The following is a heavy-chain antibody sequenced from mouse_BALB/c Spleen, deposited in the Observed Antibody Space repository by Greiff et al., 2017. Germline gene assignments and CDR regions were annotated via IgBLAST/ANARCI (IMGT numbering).Heavy chain of an antibody. Sequence: EVQRVESGGGLVKPGGSLKLSCAASGFTFSDYYMYWVRQTPEKRLEWVATVSDGGSYTYYPDSVKGRFTISRDNAKNNLYLQMSSLKSEDTAMYYCASSSMVNSYYAMDYWGQGTSVTVSS. J-gene: IGHJ4*01. V-gene: IGHV5-4*02. CDR2: VSDGGSYT. D-gene: IGHD2-10*02. CDR1: GFTFSDYY. CDR3: ASSSMVNSYYAMDY.